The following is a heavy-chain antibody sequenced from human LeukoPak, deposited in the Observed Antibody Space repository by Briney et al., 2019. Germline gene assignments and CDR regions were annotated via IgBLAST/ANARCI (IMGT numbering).Heavy chain of an antibody. CDR1: GGTFSSYA. V-gene: IGHV1-69*04. D-gene: IGHD3-16*02. Sequence: ASVKVSCKASGGTFSSYAISLVRQAPGQGLEWMGRIIPILGIANYAQKFQGRVTITADKSTSTAYMELSSLRSEDTAVYYCAREYSRITFGGVIDDYWGQGTLVTVSS. CDR2: IIPILGIA. J-gene: IGHJ4*02. CDR3: AREYSRITFGGVIDDY.